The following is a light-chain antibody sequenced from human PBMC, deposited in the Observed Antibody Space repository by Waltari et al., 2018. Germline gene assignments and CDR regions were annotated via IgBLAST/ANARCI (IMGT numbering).Light chain of an antibody. V-gene: IGLV3-1*01. CDR1: KWGDKY. Sequence: SYELTQPPSVSVSPGQTASITCSGDKWGDKYVCWYTQTPGQSPILVIYQDSKRTSGIPARFSGSNSGNTATLTLSGTQSMDEADYYCQAWDSSTVVFGGGTKLTVL. J-gene: IGLJ2*01. CDR3: QAWDSSTVV. CDR2: QDS.